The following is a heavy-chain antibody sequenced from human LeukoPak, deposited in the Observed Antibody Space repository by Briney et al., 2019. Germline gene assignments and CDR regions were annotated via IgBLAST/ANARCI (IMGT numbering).Heavy chain of an antibody. V-gene: IGHV1-69*04. J-gene: IGHJ6*02. D-gene: IGHD2-2*01. CDR3: ARGSGYCSSTSCYGWGYYYGMDV. CDR2: IIPILGIA. CDR1: GGTFSSYA. Sequence: SVKVSCKASGGTFSSYAISWVRQAPGQGLEWMGRIIPILGIANYAQKFQGRVTITADKSTSTAYMELSSLRSEDTAVYYCARGSGYCSSTSCYGWGYYYGMDVWGQGTTVTVSS.